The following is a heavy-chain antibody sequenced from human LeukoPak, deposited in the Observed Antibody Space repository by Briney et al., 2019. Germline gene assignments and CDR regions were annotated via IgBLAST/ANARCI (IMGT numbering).Heavy chain of an antibody. CDR2: IYYGGST. D-gene: IGHD2-8*01. Sequence: PSETLSLTCTVSGGSISSFYWSWIRQPPGQGLEWIGYIYYGGSTNYNPPLKGRVTISVDTSKNQFSLKLSSVTAADTAVYYCARHWGHYCSNGVCALDYWGQGTLVTVSS. J-gene: IGHJ4*02. CDR3: ARHWGHYCSNGVCALDY. V-gene: IGHV4-59*08. CDR1: GGSISSFY.